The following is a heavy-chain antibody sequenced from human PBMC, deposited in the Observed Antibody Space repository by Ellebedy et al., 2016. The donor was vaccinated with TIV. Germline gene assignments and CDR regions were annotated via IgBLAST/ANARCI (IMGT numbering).Heavy chain of an antibody. CDR1: GFPFSRFA. D-gene: IGHD3-10*01. CDR3: ARGGPGGDNWFFGL. V-gene: IGHV3-23*01. J-gene: IGHJ2*01. CDR2: IGDDAVAT. Sequence: GESLKIPCASSGFPFSRFALRRVRPAPGLGLERVSAIGDDAVATHYADSVRGRFTISRESAKNYFYLQMNSLTAGDTAVYYCARGGPGGDNWFFGLWGRGTRVTVSS.